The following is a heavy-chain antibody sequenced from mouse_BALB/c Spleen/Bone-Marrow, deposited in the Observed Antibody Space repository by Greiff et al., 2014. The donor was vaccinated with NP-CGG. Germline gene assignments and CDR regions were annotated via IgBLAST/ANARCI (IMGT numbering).Heavy chain of an antibody. V-gene: IGHV14-3*02. CDR1: GFNIKDTY. Sequence: DVQLVESGAELVKPGASVKLSCTASGFNIKDTYMHWVKQRPEQGLEWIGRIDPANGNTKYDPKFQGKATITAGTSSNTAYLQLSSLTSEDTAVYYCARYYYGSSYFDYWGQGTTLTVSS. J-gene: IGHJ2*01. D-gene: IGHD1-1*01. CDR3: ARYYYGSSYFDY. CDR2: IDPANGNT.